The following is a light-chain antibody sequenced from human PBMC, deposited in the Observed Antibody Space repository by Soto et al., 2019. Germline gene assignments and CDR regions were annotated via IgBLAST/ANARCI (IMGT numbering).Light chain of an antibody. CDR1: SSDIGNYKY. V-gene: IGLV2-14*01. Sequence: QSALTQPASVSGSPGQSITISCTGTSSDIGNYKYVSWYQQHPGKAPKLMISEVSNRPSGVSNRFSGSKSGNTASLTISGLQPEDEADYYCSSYTSTSSYVFGGGIKVTVL. CDR3: SSYTSTSSYV. CDR2: EVS. J-gene: IGLJ1*01.